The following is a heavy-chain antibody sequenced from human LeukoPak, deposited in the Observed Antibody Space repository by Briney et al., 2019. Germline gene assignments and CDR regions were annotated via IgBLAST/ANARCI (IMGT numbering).Heavy chain of an antibody. Sequence: SETLSLTCTVSGGSINNYHWSWIRQPAGKGLEWIGQIYTDGSTNYNPPLKSRVTMSIDTTEDRVSLTIRSVAAADTAFYYCARRDISSGWSFDYWGQGTLVTVSS. CDR2: IYTDGST. V-gene: IGHV4-4*07. J-gene: IGHJ4*02. D-gene: IGHD6-19*01. CDR1: GGSINNYH. CDR3: ARRDISSGWSFDY.